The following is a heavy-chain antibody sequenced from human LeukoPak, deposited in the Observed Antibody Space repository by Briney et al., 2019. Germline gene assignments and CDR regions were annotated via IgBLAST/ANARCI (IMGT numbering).Heavy chain of an antibody. CDR2: ISGSGGST. V-gene: IGHV3-23*01. D-gene: IGHD2-2*01. CDR3: AREGYCSSTSCYREFDY. Sequence: GESLRLSCAASGFTFSSYAMSWVRQAPGKGLEWVSAISGSGGSTYYADSVKGRFTISRDNSKNTLYLQMNSLRAEDTAVYYCAREGYCSSTSCYREFDYWGQGTLVTVSS. CDR1: GFTFSSYA. J-gene: IGHJ4*02.